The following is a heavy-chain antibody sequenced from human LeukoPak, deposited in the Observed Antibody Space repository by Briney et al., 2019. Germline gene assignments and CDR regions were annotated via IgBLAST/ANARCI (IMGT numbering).Heavy chain of an antibody. CDR1: GFIFSDYY. CDR3: ARESGIVGSTSFDY. V-gene: IGHV3-11*01. D-gene: IGHD1-26*01. J-gene: IGHJ4*02. Sequence: GGSLRLSCAASGFIFSDYYMSWIRQAPGKGLEWVSCISSSGASIVYADSVKGRFTISRDSTKNSLYLQMNSLRAEDTAVYYCARESGIVGSTSFDYWGQGTLVTVSS. CDR2: ISSSGASI.